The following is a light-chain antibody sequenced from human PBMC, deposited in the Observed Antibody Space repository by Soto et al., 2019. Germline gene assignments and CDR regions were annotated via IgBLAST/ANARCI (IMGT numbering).Light chain of an antibody. V-gene: IGKV4-1*01. CDR2: WAS. J-gene: IGKJ2*01. Sequence: DIVMTQSPDSLAVSLGERATINCKSSQSVLYSSNNKNYLAWYQQKPRQPPKLLIYWASTRESGVPDRFSGSGSGTDFTLTISSLQAEDVAVYYCQQYLNTLYTFGQGTKLEIK. CDR1: QSVLYSSNNKNY. CDR3: QQYLNTLYT.